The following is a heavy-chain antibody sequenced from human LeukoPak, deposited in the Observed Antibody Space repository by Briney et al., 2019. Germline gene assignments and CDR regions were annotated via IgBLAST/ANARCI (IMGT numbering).Heavy chain of an antibody. Sequence: GASVKVSCKASGGTFSSYAISWVRQAPGQGLGWMGGIIPIFGTANYAQKFQGRVTITTDESTSTAYMELSSLRSEDTAVYYCARDGPPGGEQLVLWFDYWGQGTLVTVSS. V-gene: IGHV1-69*05. CDR1: GGTFSSYA. CDR2: IIPIFGTA. CDR3: ARDGPPGGEQLVLWFDY. J-gene: IGHJ4*02. D-gene: IGHD6-6*01.